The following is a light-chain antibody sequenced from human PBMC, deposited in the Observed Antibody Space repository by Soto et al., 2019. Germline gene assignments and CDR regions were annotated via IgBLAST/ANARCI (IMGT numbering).Light chain of an antibody. CDR2: WAS. Sequence: DIVMTQSPDSLAVSLGERATINCKSSQSVLYSSNNKNYLAWYQQTPGQPPKLLIYWASTRESGVPDRFSGSGSGTDFTLTISRLQAEDVAVYYCQHPETFGQGTKVEIK. V-gene: IGKV4-1*01. CDR3: QHPET. J-gene: IGKJ1*01. CDR1: QSVLYSSNNKNY.